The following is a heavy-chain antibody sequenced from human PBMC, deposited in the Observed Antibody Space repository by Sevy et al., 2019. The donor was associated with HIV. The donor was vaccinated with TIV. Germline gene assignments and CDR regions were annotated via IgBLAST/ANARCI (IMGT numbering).Heavy chain of an antibody. D-gene: IGHD1-26*01. CDR3: ARCLGGLRPWEYNWLDP. Sequence: ASVKVFCKASAYTFSSYGISWVRQAPGQGLEWMGWISGYNSNRKYAQKFQDRVTMTTDTSTSTAYMELRSLRSDDTAVYYCARCLGGLRPWEYNWLDPRGQGTLVTVSS. J-gene: IGHJ5*02. V-gene: IGHV1-18*01. CDR2: ISGYNSNR. CDR1: AYTFSSYG.